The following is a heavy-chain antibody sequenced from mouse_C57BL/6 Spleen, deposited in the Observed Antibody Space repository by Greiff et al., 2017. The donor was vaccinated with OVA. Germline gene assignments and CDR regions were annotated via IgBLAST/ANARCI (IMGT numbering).Heavy chain of an antibody. CDR1: GYTFTSYW. D-gene: IGHD1-1*01. CDR3: ARGNYYGSPFDY. CDR2: IYPSDSET. J-gene: IGHJ2*01. Sequence: QVQLQQPGAELVRPGSSVKLSCKASGYTFTSYWMDWVKQRPGQGLEWIGNIYPSDSETHYNQKFKDKATLTVDKSSSTAYMQLSSLTSEDSAVYDCARGNYYGSPFDYWGQGTTLTVSS. V-gene: IGHV1-61*01.